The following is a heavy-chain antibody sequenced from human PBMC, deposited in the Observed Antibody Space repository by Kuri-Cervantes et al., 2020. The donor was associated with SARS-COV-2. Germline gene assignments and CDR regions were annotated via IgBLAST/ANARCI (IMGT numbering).Heavy chain of an antibody. CDR2: IYYSGSA. Sequence: GSLRLSCTVSGGSISSYYWSWIRQPPGKGLEWIGYIYYSGSANYNPSLKSRVTISVDTSKNQFSLRLSSMTAADTAVYYCARDDFYYYAMDVWGQGTTVTVSS. J-gene: IGHJ6*02. V-gene: IGHV4-59*01. CDR1: GGSISSYY. CDR3: ARDDFYYYAMDV.